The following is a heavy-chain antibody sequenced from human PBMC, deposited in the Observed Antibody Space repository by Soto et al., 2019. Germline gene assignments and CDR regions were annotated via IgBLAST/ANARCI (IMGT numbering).Heavy chain of an antibody. V-gene: IGHV3-30*02. Sequence: GGSLRLSCVACGFVFSSHGMHWVRQAPGKGLEWVAGIWYDGRSLFYAESVKGRFTISRDNSKNTLYLQMNSLRGDDTAVYYCAKGYEVSPPVASGWYSNYFYGVDVWGRGTTVTVS. J-gene: IGHJ6*02. CDR1: GFVFSSHG. D-gene: IGHD6-19*01. CDR3: AKGYEVSPPVASGWYSNYFYGVDV. CDR2: IWYDGRSL.